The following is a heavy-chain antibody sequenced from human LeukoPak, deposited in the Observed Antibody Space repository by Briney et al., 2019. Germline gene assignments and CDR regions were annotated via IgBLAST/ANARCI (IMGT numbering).Heavy chain of an antibody. CDR3: ARNNDYGDY. V-gene: IGHV4-34*01. D-gene: IGHD2-8*01. Sequence: SETLSLTCAVYGGSFSGYYWSWIRQPPGKGLEWIGEINHSGSTNYNPSLKSRVTISVDTSKNQFSLKLSPVTAADTAVYYCARNNDYGDYWGQGTLVTVSS. J-gene: IGHJ4*02. CDR1: GGSFSGYY. CDR2: INHSGST.